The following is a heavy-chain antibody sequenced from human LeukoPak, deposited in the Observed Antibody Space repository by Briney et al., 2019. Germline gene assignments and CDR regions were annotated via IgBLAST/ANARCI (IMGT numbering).Heavy chain of an antibody. CDR2: FYTSEIA. D-gene: IGHD3-9*01. Sequence: PSETLSLTCAVSGGSISGNYWSWIRQPAGKGLEWIGRFYTSEIANYNPSLKSRVTMSVDTSKNQFSLKLSSVTAADTAVYYCARASKIRYFDWLNFDYWGQGTLVTVSS. V-gene: IGHV4-4*07. CDR3: ARASKIRYFDWLNFDY. CDR1: GGSISGNY. J-gene: IGHJ4*02.